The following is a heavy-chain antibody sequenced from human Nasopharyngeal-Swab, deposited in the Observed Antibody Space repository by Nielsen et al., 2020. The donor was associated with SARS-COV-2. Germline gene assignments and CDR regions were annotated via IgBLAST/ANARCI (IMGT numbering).Heavy chain of an antibody. Sequence: GESLKISCTASGYTFSSYWMHWVRQVPGKGLVWVSRINIDGSVTDYADSVKGRFTISRDNARNTLYLQMNSLRADDTALYYCAKDQWEHQGPDAFDIWGQGTMVTVSS. D-gene: IGHD1-26*01. CDR1: GYTFSSYW. J-gene: IGHJ3*02. CDR3: AKDQWEHQGPDAFDI. V-gene: IGHV3-74*01. CDR2: INIDGSVT.